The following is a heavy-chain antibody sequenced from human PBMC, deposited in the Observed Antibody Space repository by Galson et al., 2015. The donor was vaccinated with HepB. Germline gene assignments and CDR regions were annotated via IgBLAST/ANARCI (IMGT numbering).Heavy chain of an antibody. D-gene: IGHD3-3*01. Sequence: SVQVSCKASGYTFTGYYMHWVRQAPGQGLEWMGWIHPNSGGTNYAQKFQGRVTMTRDKSISPAYMELSRLRSYDTAVYYCARVRYDFWSGYYTGDEAFDIWGQGTMVTVSS. J-gene: IGHJ3*02. CDR1: GYTFTGYY. CDR2: IHPNSGGT. CDR3: ARVRYDFWSGYYTGDEAFDI. V-gene: IGHV1-2*02.